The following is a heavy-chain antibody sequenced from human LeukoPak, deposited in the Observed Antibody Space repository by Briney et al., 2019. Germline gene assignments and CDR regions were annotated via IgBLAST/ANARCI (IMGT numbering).Heavy chain of an antibody. CDR2: ISACNGNT. CDR1: GYTFTSYG. D-gene: IGHD3-16*02. J-gene: IGHJ4*02. Sequence: EASVKVSCKASGYTFTSYGISWVRQAPGQGLEWMGWISACNGNTNYAQKLQGRVTMTTDTSTSTAYMELRSLRSDDTAVYYCARDPATSLRLGELSPLDYWGQGTLVTVSS. CDR3: ARDPATSLRLGELSPLDY. V-gene: IGHV1-18*01.